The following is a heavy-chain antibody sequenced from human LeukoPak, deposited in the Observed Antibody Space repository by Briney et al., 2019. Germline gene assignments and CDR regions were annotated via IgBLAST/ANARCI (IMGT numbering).Heavy chain of an antibody. CDR3: ARDSGYCSGGTCNHFDY. Sequence: GGSLRLSCAASGFTFSSYEMNWVRQAPGKGLEWISYISSRDTSTSYADSVEGRFTISRDNAKNSLYLQMNSLRAEDTAVYYCARDSGYCSGGTCNHFDYWGQGTLVTVSA. D-gene: IGHD2-15*01. CDR2: ISSRDTST. J-gene: IGHJ4*02. V-gene: IGHV3-48*03. CDR1: GFTFSSYE.